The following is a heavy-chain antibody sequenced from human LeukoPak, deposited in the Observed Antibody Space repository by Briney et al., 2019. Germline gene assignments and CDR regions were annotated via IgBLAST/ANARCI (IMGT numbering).Heavy chain of an antibody. CDR3: ALRIAVAGFDY. V-gene: IGHV3-23*01. D-gene: IGHD6-19*01. CDR2: ISGSGGST. Sequence: GGSLRLPCAASGFTFSSYAMSWVRQAPGKGLEWVSAISGSGGSTYYADSVKGRFTISRDNSKNTLYLQMNSLRAEDTAVYYCALRIAVAGFDYWGQGTLVTVSS. J-gene: IGHJ4*02. CDR1: GFTFSSYA.